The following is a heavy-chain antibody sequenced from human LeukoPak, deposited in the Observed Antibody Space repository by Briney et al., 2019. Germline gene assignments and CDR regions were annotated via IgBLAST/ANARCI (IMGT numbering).Heavy chain of an antibody. D-gene: IGHD6-6*01. CDR1: GGSISSYY. V-gene: IGHV4-59*12. Sequence: SETLSLTCTVSGGSISSYYWSWIRQPPGKGLEWIGYIYHSGSTYYNPSLKSRVTISVDRSKNQFSLKLSSVTAADTAVYYCARVSWLVPDYWGQGTLVTVSS. CDR2: IYHSGST. CDR3: ARVSWLVPDY. J-gene: IGHJ4*02.